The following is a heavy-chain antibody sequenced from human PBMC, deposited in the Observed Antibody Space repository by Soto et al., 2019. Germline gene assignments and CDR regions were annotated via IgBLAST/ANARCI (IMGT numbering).Heavy chain of an antibody. CDR3: ARGTGSGSYYNWFDP. J-gene: IGHJ5*02. Sequence: SETLSLTCTVSGGSISSDAYYWSWIRQHPGKGLEWIGYIYYSGSTYYNPSLKSRVTISVDTSKNQFSLKLSSVTAADTAVYYCARGTGSGSYYNWFDPWGQGTLVTVSS. D-gene: IGHD3-10*01. CDR2: IYYSGST. CDR1: GGSISSDAYY. V-gene: IGHV4-31*03.